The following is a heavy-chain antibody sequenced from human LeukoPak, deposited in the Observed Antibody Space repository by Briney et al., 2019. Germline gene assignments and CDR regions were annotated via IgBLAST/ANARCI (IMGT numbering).Heavy chain of an antibody. Sequence: ESGPTLVKPTQTLTLTCTFCGFSLSTSEVGVGWIRQPPGKALEWLALIYWDDDKRYSPSLKSRLTITKDTSKNQVVLTMTNMDPVDTATYYCARTSVVYSGSYFDYWGQGTLVTVSS. D-gene: IGHD1-26*01. CDR1: GFSLSTSEVG. CDR3: ARTSVVYSGSYFDY. J-gene: IGHJ4*02. CDR2: IYWDDDK. V-gene: IGHV2-5*02.